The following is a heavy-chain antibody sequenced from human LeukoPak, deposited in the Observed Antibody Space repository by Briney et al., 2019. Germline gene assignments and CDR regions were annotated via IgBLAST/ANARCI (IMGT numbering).Heavy chain of an antibody. J-gene: IGHJ3*02. CDR3: TRDRSSGYYWDAFDI. Sequence: LSFTCAVYGGSFSGYYWSWIRQPPGKGLEWVGFIRSKAYGGTTEYAASVKGRFTISRDDSKSIAYLQMNSLKTEDTAVYYCTRDRSSGYYWDAFDIWGQGTMVTVPS. D-gene: IGHD3-22*01. CDR2: IRSKAYGGTT. V-gene: IGHV3-49*03. CDR1: GGSFSGYY.